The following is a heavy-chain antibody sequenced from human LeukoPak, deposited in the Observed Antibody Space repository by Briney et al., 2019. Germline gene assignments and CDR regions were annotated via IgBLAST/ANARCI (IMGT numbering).Heavy chain of an antibody. CDR1: GYSFTSYW. CDR3: ARHDSTLATNY. J-gene: IGHJ4*02. V-gene: IGHV5-51*01. Sequence: GESLKISCKGSGYSFTSYWIGWVRQMPGKGLEWMGIVYPGDSDTKYSPSFQGQVTISADKSISTSFLQWNSQKASDTAMYYCARHDSTLATNYWGQGTLVTVSS. CDR2: VYPGDSDT. D-gene: IGHD5-12*01.